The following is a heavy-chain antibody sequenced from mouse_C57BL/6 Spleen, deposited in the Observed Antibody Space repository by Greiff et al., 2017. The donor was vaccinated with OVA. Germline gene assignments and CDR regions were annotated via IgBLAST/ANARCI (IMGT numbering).Heavy chain of an antibody. CDR1: GFTFSDYY. CDR2: INYDGSST. CDR3: ARDRRDYYGSSHAMDY. Sequence: EVKLVESEGGLVQPGSSMKLSCTASGFTFSDYYMAWVRQVPEKGLEWVANINYDGSSTYYLDSLKSRFIISRDNAKNIRYLQMSSLKSEDTATYYWARDRRDYYGSSHAMDYWGQGTSVTVSS. D-gene: IGHD1-1*01. J-gene: IGHJ4*01. V-gene: IGHV5-16*01.